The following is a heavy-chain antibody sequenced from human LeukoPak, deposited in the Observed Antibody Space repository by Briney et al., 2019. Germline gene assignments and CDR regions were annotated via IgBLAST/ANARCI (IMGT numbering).Heavy chain of an antibody. J-gene: IGHJ4*02. CDR1: GFTFSSYA. CDR2: ISDGGGGT. D-gene: IGHD2-15*01. Sequence: GGSLRLSCAASGFTFSSYAMSWVRQAPGKGLEWVSTISDGGGGTYYAVSVKGRFTISRDNSKNTLYLQMNSLRAEDTAVYSCAKGSGGSCYSCLDYWGQGTLVTVSS. V-gene: IGHV3-23*01. CDR3: AKGSGGSCYSCLDY.